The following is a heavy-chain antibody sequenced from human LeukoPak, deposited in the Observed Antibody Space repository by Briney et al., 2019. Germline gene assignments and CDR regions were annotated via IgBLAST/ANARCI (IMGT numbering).Heavy chain of an antibody. Sequence: SETLSLTCAVYGGSFTDYYWSWIRHLPGKGLEWIGEIHHRAGANYNPSLWGRVTISADTSKNQFSLHLTSVTAADTATFYCARLGYCSGGSCYWGLFAYWGREPWSPSPQ. V-gene: IGHV4-34*01. CDR2: IHHRAGA. D-gene: IGHD2-15*01. CDR1: GGSFTDYY. J-gene: IGHJ4*02. CDR3: ARLGYCSGGSCYWGLFAY.